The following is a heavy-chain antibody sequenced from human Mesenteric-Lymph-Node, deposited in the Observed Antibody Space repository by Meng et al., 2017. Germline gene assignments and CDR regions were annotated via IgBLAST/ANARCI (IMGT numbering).Heavy chain of an antibody. D-gene: IGHD3-22*01. CDR2: INPNTGDT. J-gene: IGHJ4*02. Sequence: ASVKVSCKASGYTFTGYYIHWVRQAPGQGLEWMAWINPNTGDTNYAQKFQGRVTVTMDTSIGTAYMDLSSLRSEDTAVYYCAKDAPYYYDSSGYYAYPLTGDYWGQGTLVTVSS. CDR3: AKDAPYYYDSSGYYAYPLTGDY. V-gene: IGHV1-2*02. CDR1: GYTFTGYY.